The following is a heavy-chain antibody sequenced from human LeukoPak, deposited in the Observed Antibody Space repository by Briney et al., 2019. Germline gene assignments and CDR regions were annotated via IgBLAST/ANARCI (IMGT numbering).Heavy chain of an antibody. Sequence: LRLSCAASGLTFSSYAMSWIRQPPGKGLEWIGYIYHSGSTYYNPSLKSRVTISVDRSKNQFSLKLSSVTAADTAVYYCARARRGQYCSSTSCYSNWFDPWGQGTLVTVSS. V-gene: IGHV4-30-2*01. CDR1: GLTFSSYA. CDR3: ARARRGQYCSSTSCYSNWFDP. J-gene: IGHJ5*02. D-gene: IGHD2-2*01. CDR2: IYHSGST.